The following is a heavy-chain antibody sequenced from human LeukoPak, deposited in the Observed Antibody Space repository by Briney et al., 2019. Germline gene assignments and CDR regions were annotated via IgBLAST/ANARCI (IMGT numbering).Heavy chain of an antibody. CDR1: GFTFSTYG. Sequence: LGGSLRLSCAASGFTFSTYGMHWVRQAPGKGLEWLSSISGSSSYIYYADSVKGRFTISRDNARNSLYLQMKSLRAEDTAVYYCARTPSIVGYTSRELGHWYFDLWGRGTPVTVSS. CDR2: ISGSSSYI. V-gene: IGHV3-21*01. D-gene: IGHD6-13*01. CDR3: ARTPSIVGYTSRELGHWYFDL. J-gene: IGHJ2*01.